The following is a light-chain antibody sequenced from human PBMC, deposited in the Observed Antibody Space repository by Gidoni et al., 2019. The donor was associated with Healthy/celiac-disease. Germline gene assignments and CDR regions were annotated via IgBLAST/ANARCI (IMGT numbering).Light chain of an antibody. CDR2: AAY. V-gene: IGKV1-39*01. Sequence: DIQMTQSPSSLSASVGDRVTITCRASQSISSYLNWYQQKPGKAPKLLIYAAYSLQSGVPSRFSGSGSGTDFTLTISSLQPEDFATYYCQQSYSTSFTFXHXTKVDIK. CDR1: QSISSY. CDR3: QQSYSTSFT. J-gene: IGKJ3*01.